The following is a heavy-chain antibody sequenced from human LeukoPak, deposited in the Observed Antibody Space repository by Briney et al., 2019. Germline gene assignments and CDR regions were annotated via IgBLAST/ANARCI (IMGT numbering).Heavy chain of an antibody. Sequence: GGSLRLSCAASGFIFSDYSMSWIRQAPGKGLEWVSYISTHSTYTHYADSVRGRFTISRDNAKNSLYLQMNSLRAEDTAVYYCATYYYASGSSDWGQGTLVTVSS. CDR1: GFIFSDYS. CDR3: ATYYYASGSSD. D-gene: IGHD3-10*01. CDR2: ISTHSTYT. J-gene: IGHJ4*02. V-gene: IGHV3-11*03.